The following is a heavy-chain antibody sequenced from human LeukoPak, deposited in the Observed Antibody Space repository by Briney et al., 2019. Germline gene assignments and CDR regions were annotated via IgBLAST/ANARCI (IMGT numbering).Heavy chain of an antibody. D-gene: IGHD3-9*01. V-gene: IGHV3-48*03. CDR2: ISSSGSTI. CDR3: ARDLVGDYDILTGPPAPFDP. Sequence: GGSLRLSCAASGFTFSSYEMNWVRQAPGKRLEWVSYISSSGSTIYYADSVKGRFTISRDNAKNSLYLQMNSLRAEDTAVYYCARDLVGDYDILTGPPAPFDPWGQGTLVTVSS. J-gene: IGHJ5*02. CDR1: GFTFSSYE.